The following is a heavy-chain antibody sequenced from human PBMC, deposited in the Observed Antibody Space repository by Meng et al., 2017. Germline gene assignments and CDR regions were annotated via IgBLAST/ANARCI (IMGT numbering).Heavy chain of an antibody. CDR3: AKHLSGSYTFDY. Sequence: GESLKISCAASGFTFSSNYMSWVRRAPGKGLEWVSAIGRGTDTYYADSVKGRFTISRDKSKNTLYLEMNSLRVADTAVYYCAKHLSGSYTFDYWGQGALVTVSS. CDR2: IGRGTDT. V-gene: IGHV3-23*01. J-gene: IGHJ4*02. D-gene: IGHD1-26*01. CDR1: GFTFSSNY.